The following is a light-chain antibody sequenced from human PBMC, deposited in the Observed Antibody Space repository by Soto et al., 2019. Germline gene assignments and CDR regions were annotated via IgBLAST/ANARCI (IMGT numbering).Light chain of an antibody. V-gene: IGKV1-39*01. CDR1: QSISSS. J-gene: IGKJ1*01. Sequence: DIQMTQSPSSLSASVRDRVTITCRASQSISSSLNWYQQKPGKAPKLLIYAASSLQSGVPSRFSGSGSGTDFTLTISSLQPEDFATYYCQQSYSTPGTFGQGTKVEIK. CDR2: AAS. CDR3: QQSYSTPGT.